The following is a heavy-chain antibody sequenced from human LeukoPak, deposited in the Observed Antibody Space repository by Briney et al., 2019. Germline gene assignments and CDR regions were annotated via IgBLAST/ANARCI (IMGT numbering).Heavy chain of an antibody. J-gene: IGHJ4*02. CDR2: IYYSGSI. D-gene: IGHD2-2*01. CDR1: GGSISSYY. CDR3: ARGAPIVVVPAAPFDY. Sequence: PSETLSLTCTVSGGSISSYYWSWIRQPPGKGLEWIGYIYYSGSINYNPSLKSRVTISVDTSKNQFSLKLSSVTAADTAVYYCARGAPIVVVPAAPFDYWGQGTLVTVSS. V-gene: IGHV4-59*01.